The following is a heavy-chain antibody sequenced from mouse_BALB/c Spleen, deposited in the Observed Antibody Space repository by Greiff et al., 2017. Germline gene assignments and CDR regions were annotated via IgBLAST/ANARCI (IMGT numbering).Heavy chain of an antibody. V-gene: IGHV14-3*02. Sequence: EVKLQESGAELVKPGASVKLSCTASGFNIKDTYMHWVKQRPEQGLEWIGRIEPANGNTKIDPKFQGKSTITVDTSSNRAYLQLSSLTSEDTAGYYCTKAYDYDGAWFAGCGQGTLVTVSA. CDR3: TKAYDYDGAWFAG. J-gene: IGHJ3*01. CDR1: GFNIKDTY. CDR2: IEPANGNT. D-gene: IGHD2-4*01.